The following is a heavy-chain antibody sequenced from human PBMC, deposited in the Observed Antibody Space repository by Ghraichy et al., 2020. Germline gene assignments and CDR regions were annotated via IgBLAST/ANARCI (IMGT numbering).Heavy chain of an antibody. CDR3: ARNDYYYYTMDV. CDR2: IFHSGST. CDR1: GDSISSSNW. V-gene: IGHV4-4*02. J-gene: IGHJ6*02. Sequence: SETLSLTCAVSGDSISSSNWWSWVRQPPGKGLEWIGEIFHSGSTNYNPSLKSRVTISVDKSKNQFSLKLSSVTAADTAVYYCARNDYYYYTMDVWGQGTTVNVSS.